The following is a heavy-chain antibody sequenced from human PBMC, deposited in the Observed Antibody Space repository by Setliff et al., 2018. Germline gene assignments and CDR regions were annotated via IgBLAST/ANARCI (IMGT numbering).Heavy chain of an antibody. D-gene: IGHD2-2*03. V-gene: IGHV1-18*01. Sequence: ASVKVSCKASGYIFTKYGINWVRQAPGQGLEWMGWIGDYNGNTLHAQNFQGRLTVTTDTSTNTAYMELRSLRSDDTAVYYCARGPVDFVVVPAAAVFDFWGQGTLVTFSS. CDR2: IGDYNGNT. CDR1: GYIFTKYG. J-gene: IGHJ4*02. CDR3: ARGPVDFVVVPAAAVFDF.